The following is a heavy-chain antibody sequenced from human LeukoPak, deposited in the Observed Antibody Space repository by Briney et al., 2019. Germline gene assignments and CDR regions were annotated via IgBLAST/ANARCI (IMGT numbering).Heavy chain of an antibody. V-gene: IGHV3-7*01. CDR1: GLTFSRCR. CDR3: AIDPDHGGLDY. J-gene: IGHJ4*02. D-gene: IGHD4-23*01. Sequence: GGSLRLSCADSGLTFSRCRMSSVCQAPGKGLEWVADINQDGSGKYYVDSVKGRFTVSRDNAKNSLYLQMNSLRAEEPAVYYCAIDPDHGGLDYWGQGTPVTVSS. CDR2: INQDGSGK.